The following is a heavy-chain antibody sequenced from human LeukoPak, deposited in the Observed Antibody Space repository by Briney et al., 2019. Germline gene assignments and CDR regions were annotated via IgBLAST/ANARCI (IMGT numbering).Heavy chain of an antibody. D-gene: IGHD7-27*01. CDR3: ASRKLGNDY. V-gene: IGHV4-59*01. CDR1: GGSIISYY. J-gene: IGHJ4*02. CDR2: IYYSGGT. Sequence: SETLSLTCTISGGSIISYYWSWIRQPPGKGLEWIGYIYYSGGTNYNPSLKSRLTISVDTSKKQFSLKLRSVTAADTAVYYCASRKLGNDYWGQGTLVTVSS.